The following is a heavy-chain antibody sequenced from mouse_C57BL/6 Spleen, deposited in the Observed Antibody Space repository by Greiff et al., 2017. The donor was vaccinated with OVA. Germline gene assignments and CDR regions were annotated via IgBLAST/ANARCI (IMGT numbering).Heavy chain of an antibody. D-gene: IGHD2-3*01. V-gene: IGHV1-26*01. J-gene: IGHJ2*01. CDR2: INPNNGGT. CDR1: GYTFTDYY. CDR3: APEGIYDGYLDY. Sequence: EVQLQQSGPELVKPGASVKISCKASGYTFTDYYMNWVKQSHGKSLEWIGDINPNNGGTSYNQKFKGKATLTVDKSSSTAYMELRSLTSEDSAVYYCAPEGIYDGYLDYWGQGTTLTVSS.